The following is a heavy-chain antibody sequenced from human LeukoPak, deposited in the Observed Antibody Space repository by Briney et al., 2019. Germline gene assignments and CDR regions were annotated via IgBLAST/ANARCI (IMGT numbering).Heavy chain of an antibody. V-gene: IGHV1-18*04. CDR3: ARDTKLENKLRYFAPRGYYYGMDV. CDR2: ISAYNGST. Sequence: ASVKVSCKASGYTFTSYGISWVRQVPGQGLGWMGWISAYNGSTNYAQKLQGRVTMTTDTSTSTAYMELRSLRSDDTAVCYCARDTKLENKLRYFAPRGYYYGMDVWGKGTTVTVSS. J-gene: IGHJ6*04. CDR1: GYTFTSYG. D-gene: IGHD3-9*01.